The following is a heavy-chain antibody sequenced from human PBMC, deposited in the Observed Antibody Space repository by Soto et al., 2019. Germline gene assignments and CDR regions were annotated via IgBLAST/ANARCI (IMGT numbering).Heavy chain of an antibody. CDR3: ARDIVSFITIFGVVIDAHPAALFDY. J-gene: IGHJ4*02. V-gene: IGHV3-30-3*01. CDR2: ISYDGSNK. D-gene: IGHD3-3*01. Sequence: PGGSLRLSCAASGFTFSSYAMHWVRQAPGKGLEWVAVISYDGSNKYYADSVKGRFTISRDNSKNTLYLQMNSLRAEDTAVYYCARDIVSFITIFGVVIDAHPAALFDYWGQGTLVTVSS. CDR1: GFTFSSYA.